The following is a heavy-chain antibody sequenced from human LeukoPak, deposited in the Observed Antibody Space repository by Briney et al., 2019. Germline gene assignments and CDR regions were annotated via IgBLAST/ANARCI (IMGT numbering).Heavy chain of an antibody. V-gene: IGHV4-38-2*01. CDR2: IYHSGST. CDR1: GYSIRSGYY. Sequence: SETLSLTCAVSGYSIRSGYYWGWIRQPPGKGLEWIGSIYHSGSTYYNPSLKSRVTISVDTSKNQFFLKLSSVTAADTAVYYCARGDSSSWYEGYWFDPWGQGTLVTVSS. CDR3: ARGDSSSWYEGYWFDP. D-gene: IGHD6-13*01. J-gene: IGHJ5*02.